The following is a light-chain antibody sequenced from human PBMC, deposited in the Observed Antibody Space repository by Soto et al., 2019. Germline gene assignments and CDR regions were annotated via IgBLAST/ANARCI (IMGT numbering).Light chain of an antibody. CDR3: QQYNNWPFT. CDR2: GAS. V-gene: IGKV3-15*01. J-gene: IGKJ3*01. Sequence: EIVMTQSPAPLSVSPGERATLSCRASQSVSSDLAWYQQKPGQAPRLLIYGASTRATGIPARFSGSGSGTEFTLTIRSLQAEDSAVYFCQQYNNWPFTFGPGTKVDIK. CDR1: QSVSSD.